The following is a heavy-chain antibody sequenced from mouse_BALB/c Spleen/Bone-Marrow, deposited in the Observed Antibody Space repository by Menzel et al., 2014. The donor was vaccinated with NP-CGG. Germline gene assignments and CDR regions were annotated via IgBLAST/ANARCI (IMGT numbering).Heavy chain of an antibody. CDR1: GYTFTDNW. CDR2: IDTSDSYT. D-gene: IGHD2-4*01. J-gene: IGHJ4*01. Sequence: QLQQSGAELGMPGASVKMSCKASGYTFTDNWIYWVKQRPGQGLEWIGAIDTSDSYTNYNQKFMGKASLTVDASSSTAYMQVSSLASDDSAVYYCARGGHDFSLDYWGQGTSVTVSS. CDR3: ARGGHDFSLDY. V-gene: IGHV1-69*01.